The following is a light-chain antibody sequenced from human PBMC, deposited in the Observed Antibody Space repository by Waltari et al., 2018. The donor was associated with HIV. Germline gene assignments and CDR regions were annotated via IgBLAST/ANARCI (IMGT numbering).Light chain of an antibody. Sequence: DIVMTQSPNSLAVSLGERATINCRSSRTIVYSSDNRNCLAWYQQKPGQPPKVLIYLASTRASGVPDRFSGSGSGTNFSLTISTLQPDDVALYYCQQYYSLGPTFGGGTKVEIK. CDR3: QQYYSLGPT. CDR1: RTIVYSSDNRNC. V-gene: IGKV4-1*01. J-gene: IGKJ4*01. CDR2: LAS.